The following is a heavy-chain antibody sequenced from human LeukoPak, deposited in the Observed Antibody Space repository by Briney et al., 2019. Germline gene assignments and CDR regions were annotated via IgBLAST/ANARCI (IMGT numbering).Heavy chain of an antibody. D-gene: IGHD3-10*01. V-gene: IGHV3-53*01. J-gene: IGHJ6*03. CDR2: IYSGGST. Sequence: GGSLRLSCAASGFTFRSYGMHWVRQAPGKGLEWVSVIYSGGSTYYADSVKGRFTISRDNSKNTLYLQMNSLRAEDTAVYYCARVHYYGSGSKNYYYYYYMDVWGKGTTVTISS. CDR1: GFTFRSYG. CDR3: ARVHYYGSGSKNYYYYYYMDV.